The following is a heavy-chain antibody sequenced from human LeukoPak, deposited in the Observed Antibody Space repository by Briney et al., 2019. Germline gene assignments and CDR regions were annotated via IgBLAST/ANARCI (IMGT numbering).Heavy chain of an antibody. CDR1: GFXFSGYS. CDR3: ARDPWGSSSY. CDR2: ISSSSTYI. D-gene: IGHD6-6*01. Sequence: GGSLRLSCAASGFXFSGYSINWVRQAPGKGLEWVSSISSSSTYIYYADSVKGRFTISRDNAKNSLYLQMNSLRAEDTAVYYCARDPWGSSSYWGQGILVTVSS. J-gene: IGHJ4*02. V-gene: IGHV3-21*01.